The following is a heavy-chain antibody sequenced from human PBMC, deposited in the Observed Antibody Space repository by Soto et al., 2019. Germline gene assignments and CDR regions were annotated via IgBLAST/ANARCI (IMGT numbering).Heavy chain of an antibody. D-gene: IGHD1-1*01. CDR2: IVVGSGNT. V-gene: IGHV1-58*01. Sequence: SVKVSCKASGFTFTSSAVQWVRQARGQRLEWIGWIVVGSGNTNYAQKFQERVTITRDMSTSTAYMELSSLRSEDTAVYYCAAEAPGPADYYYYGMDVWGQGTTVTVSS. J-gene: IGHJ6*02. CDR1: GFTFTSSA. CDR3: AAEAPGPADYYYYGMDV.